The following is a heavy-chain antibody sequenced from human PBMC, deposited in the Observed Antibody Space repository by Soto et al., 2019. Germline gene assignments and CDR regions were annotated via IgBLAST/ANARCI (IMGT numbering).Heavy chain of an antibody. CDR1: GGSFSGYY. J-gene: IGHJ4*02. Sequence: SETLSLTCAVYGGSFSGYYWSWIRQPPGKGLEWIGEINHSGSTNYNPSLKSRVTISVDTSKNQFSLKLSSVTAADTAVYYCATPAVAGTEGFDYWGQGTLVTVSS. CDR3: ATPAVAGTEGFDY. V-gene: IGHV4-34*01. D-gene: IGHD6-19*01. CDR2: INHSGST.